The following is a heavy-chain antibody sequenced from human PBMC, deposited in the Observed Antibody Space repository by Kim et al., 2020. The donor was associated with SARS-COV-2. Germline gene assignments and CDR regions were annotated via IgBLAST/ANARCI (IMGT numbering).Heavy chain of an antibody. CDR2: IWYDGSNK. D-gene: IGHD2-2*03. CDR1: GFTFSSYG. Sequence: GGSLRLSCAASGFTFSSYGMHWVRQAPGKGLEWVAVIWYDGSNKYYADSVKGRFTISRDNSKNTLYLQMNSLRAEDTAVYYCARGAVDIVVVPAAMGAFDIWGQGTMVTVSS. V-gene: IGHV3-33*01. CDR3: ARGAVDIVVVPAAMGAFDI. J-gene: IGHJ3*02.